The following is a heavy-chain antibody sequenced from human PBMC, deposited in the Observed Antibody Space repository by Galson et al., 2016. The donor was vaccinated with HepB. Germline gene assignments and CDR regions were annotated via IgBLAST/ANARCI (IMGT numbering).Heavy chain of an antibody. CDR3: ARVSAHYDVLSAYEGGWFDR. CDR1: GYTFTTYG. V-gene: IGHV1-18*04. CDR2: ISAYNGDT. Sequence: SVKVSCKASGYTFTTYGIIWVRQAPGQGPEWMGWISAYNGDTKYAQKFQGRVTMTTDTSTTTAYMELRSLRSDETAVYYCARVSAHYDVLSAYEGGWFDRWGQGTLVTVSS. J-gene: IGHJ5*02. D-gene: IGHD3-3*01.